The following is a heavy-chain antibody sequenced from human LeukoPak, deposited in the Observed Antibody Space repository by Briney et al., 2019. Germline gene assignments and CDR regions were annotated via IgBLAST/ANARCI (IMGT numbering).Heavy chain of an antibody. CDR3: AKRSSGYYFDY. CDR1: GFTFSSYA. J-gene: IGHJ4*02. Sequence: GGSLRLSCAASGFTFSSYAMSWVRQAPGKGLEWVSAISGSGSTTYYADPVKGRFTFSRDNSKNTLYLKMNSPRAEDTPIYSCAKRSSGYYFDYWGPGTLVTVSS. D-gene: IGHD6-25*01. CDR2: ISGSGSTT. V-gene: IGHV3-23*01.